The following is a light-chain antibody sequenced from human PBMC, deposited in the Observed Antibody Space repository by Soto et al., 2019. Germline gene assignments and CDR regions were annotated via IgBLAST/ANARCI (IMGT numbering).Light chain of an antibody. CDR1: QDIRSY. J-gene: IGKJ5*01. CDR3: QQLNSYPIT. Sequence: DIQLTPSPSFLSASVGDRVTITCRASQDIRSYLAWYQQKPGKAPKLLIYAASTLQSGVPSRFSGSGSGTEFTLTISSLQPEDFATYYCQQLNSYPITFGQGTRLEIK. V-gene: IGKV1-9*01. CDR2: AAS.